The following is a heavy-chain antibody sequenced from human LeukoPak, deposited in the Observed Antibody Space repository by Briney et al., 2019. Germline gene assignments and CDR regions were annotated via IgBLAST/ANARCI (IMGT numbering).Heavy chain of an antibody. CDR2: ITGDSSYI. J-gene: IGHJ4*02. Sequence: GGSLRLSCAASGFTVSSNYMSWVRQPPGKGLEWLSSITGDSSYIYYADSVKGRFTVSRDNAKNSLYLHINSLRAEDTAVYYCARVQGSPYWGQGTLVTVSS. CDR3: ARVQGSPY. CDR1: GFTVSSNY. V-gene: IGHV3-21*01.